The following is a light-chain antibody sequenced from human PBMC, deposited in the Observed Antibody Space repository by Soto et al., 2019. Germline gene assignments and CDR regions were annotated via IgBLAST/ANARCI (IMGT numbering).Light chain of an antibody. CDR3: SSYAGTHVV. V-gene: IGLV2-8*01. CDR2: DAT. J-gene: IGLJ1*01. Sequence: QSVLTQPPSASGSPGQSVTISCTGTSRDVGGYNYVSWYQQHPGRAPKLMIYDATKRPSGVPDRFSGSKSGNTASLTVSGLQAEDEADYYCSSYAGTHVVFGTGTKLTVL. CDR1: SRDVGGYNY.